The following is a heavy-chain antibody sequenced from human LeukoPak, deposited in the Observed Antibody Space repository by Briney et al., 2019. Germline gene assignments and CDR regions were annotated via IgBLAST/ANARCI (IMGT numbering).Heavy chain of an antibody. CDR1: GGSISSNDFY. CDR3: ARDPYKGVGPTTPLDY. D-gene: IGHD1-26*01. J-gene: IGHJ4*02. Sequence: SETLSLTCTVSGGSISSNDFYWGWIRQPPGKGLEWIGSVYYTGSTYYNPSLKSRVTISIDTSKNQFSLKLTSVTAADTAVYYCARDPYKGVGPTTPLDYWGQGTLVTVSS. CDR2: VYYTGST. V-gene: IGHV4-39*07.